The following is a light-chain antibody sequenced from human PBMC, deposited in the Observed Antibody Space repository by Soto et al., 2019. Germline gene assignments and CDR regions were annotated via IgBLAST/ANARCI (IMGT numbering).Light chain of an antibody. Sequence: ETVLTQSPRTLSLSPGERGTLSCRASQSVSRNFLAWYQHKPGQAPRLLIYGASSRATGIPDRFSGSGSGTDFTLTISRLEPEDFAVFYCQQYDTFPHTFGQGTKLEIK. V-gene: IGKV3-20*01. CDR1: QSVSRNF. CDR3: QQYDTFPHT. J-gene: IGKJ2*01. CDR2: GAS.